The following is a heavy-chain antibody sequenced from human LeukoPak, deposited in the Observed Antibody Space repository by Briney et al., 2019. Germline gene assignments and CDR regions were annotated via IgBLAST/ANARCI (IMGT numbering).Heavy chain of an antibody. Sequence: GGSLRLSCAAFGFTFSSYWMHWVRQAPGKGLVWVSRINSDGSSTSYADSVKGRFTISRDNAKNTLYLQMNSLRAEDTAVYYCARDRRLGGGSAHFDYWGQGTLVTVSS. CDR1: GFTFSSYW. CDR3: ARDRRLGGGSAHFDY. J-gene: IGHJ4*02. D-gene: IGHD1-26*01. CDR2: INSDGSST. V-gene: IGHV3-74*01.